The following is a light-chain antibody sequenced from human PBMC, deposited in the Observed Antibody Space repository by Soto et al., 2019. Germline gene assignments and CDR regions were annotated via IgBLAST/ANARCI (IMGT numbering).Light chain of an antibody. CDR1: QSVSSSY. CDR2: GAS. CDR3: QQYGSSPAP. J-gene: IGKJ1*01. V-gene: IGKV3-20*01. Sequence: EIVLTQSPGTLSLSPGERATLSCRASQSVSSSYLAWYQQKPGQAPRLLIYGASSRATGIPDRFSGSGSGTDFTLTISRLEPEDFAVYYCQQYGSSPAPFGQGPKVDIK.